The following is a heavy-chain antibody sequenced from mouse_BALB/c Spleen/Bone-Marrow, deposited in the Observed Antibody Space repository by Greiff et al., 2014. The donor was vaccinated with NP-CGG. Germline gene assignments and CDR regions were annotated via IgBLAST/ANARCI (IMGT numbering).Heavy chain of an antibody. CDR1: GYTFTDYA. J-gene: IGHJ4*01. CDR2: ISNYYGDA. CDR3: ARSGNVGDAMDY. V-gene: IGHV1S137*01. Sequence: VKLVESGAELVRPGVSVKISCKGSGYTFTDYAMHWVRQSHAKSLEWIGLISNYYGDASYNQKFKGKATMTVDKSSSTAYMELARVTAEDSACYYCARSGNVGDAMDYWGQGTSVTVS.